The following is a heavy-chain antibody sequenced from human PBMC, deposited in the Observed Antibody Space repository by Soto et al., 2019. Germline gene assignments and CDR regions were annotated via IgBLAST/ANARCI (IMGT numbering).Heavy chain of an antibody. CDR1: GDSINNYY. Sequence: KPLETLSLTCTVSGDSINNYYWSWVRQPPGKGLEWIGYIYSSGVTKYNSSLKSRLTISIDTSKSQFSLRLDSVTAADTAVYYCARSQYFYYGMNVWGQGTPVTVSS. CDR3: ARSQYFYYGMNV. J-gene: IGHJ6*02. CDR2: IYSSGVT. V-gene: IGHV4-59*01. D-gene: IGHD2-2*01.